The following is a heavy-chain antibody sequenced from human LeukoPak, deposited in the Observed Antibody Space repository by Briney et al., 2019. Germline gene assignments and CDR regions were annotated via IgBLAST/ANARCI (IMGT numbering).Heavy chain of an antibody. J-gene: IGHJ4*02. V-gene: IGHV3-66*01. Sequence: LSLTCTVSGGSISSGSYYWSWVRQAPGKGLEWVSGTYTGGMTYYGDSVKGRFTSSRDSSTNTLFLQMNNLRAEDTGVYYCMTERTRDYGDFTDWGQGTLVTVSS. CDR2: TYTGGMT. CDR1: GGSISSGSYY. CDR3: MTERTRDYGDFTD. D-gene: IGHD4-17*01.